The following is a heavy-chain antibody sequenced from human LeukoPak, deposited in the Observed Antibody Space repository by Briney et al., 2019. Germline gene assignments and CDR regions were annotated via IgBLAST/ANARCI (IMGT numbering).Heavy chain of an antibody. CDR2: INAGNGDT. Sequence: ASVTVSYKTSGYTFTNYAMQWVRQAPGQRLEWMGWINAGNGDTKYSQKFQGRVTITRDTSASIAYMKLSSLRSEDTAVYYCARDRGVTMVRGVIDSFDYWGQGTLVTVSS. V-gene: IGHV1-3*01. CDR3: ARDRGVTMVRGVIDSFDY. D-gene: IGHD3-10*01. J-gene: IGHJ4*02. CDR1: GYTFTNYA.